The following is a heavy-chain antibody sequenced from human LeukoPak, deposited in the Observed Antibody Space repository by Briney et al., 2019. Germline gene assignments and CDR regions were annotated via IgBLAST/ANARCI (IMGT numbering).Heavy chain of an antibody. CDR3: ARQSSGHYYFDY. Sequence: SETLSLTCTVSGASISNYYWSWIRQPPGKGLEWIGYIYTSGSTSSNPSLKSRVTISVDTSKNQFSLKLSYVTAADTAVYYCARQSSGHYYFDYWGQGTLVTVSS. V-gene: IGHV4-4*09. J-gene: IGHJ4*02. D-gene: IGHD3-22*01. CDR2: IYTSGST. CDR1: GASISNYY.